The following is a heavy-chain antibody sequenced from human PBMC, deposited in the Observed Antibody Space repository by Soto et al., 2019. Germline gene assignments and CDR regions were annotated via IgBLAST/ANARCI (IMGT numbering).Heavy chain of an antibody. CDR3: ATGRGGDFLTGYHQHYYYYYMDV. Sequence: ASVKVFYKASGYTFTSYGISWVRQAPGQGLEWMGWISAYNGNTNYAQKFQGRVTMTEDTSTDTAYMELSSLRSEDTAVYYCATGRGGDFLTGYHQHYYYYYMDVWGKGTTVTVSS. CDR2: ISAYNGNT. D-gene: IGHD3-9*01. V-gene: IGHV1-18*01. CDR1: GYTFTSYG. J-gene: IGHJ6*03.